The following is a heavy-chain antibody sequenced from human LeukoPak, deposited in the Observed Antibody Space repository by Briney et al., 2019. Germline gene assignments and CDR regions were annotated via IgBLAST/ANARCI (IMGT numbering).Heavy chain of an antibody. V-gene: IGHV4-4*07. Sequence: PSETLSLTCTVSGGSINTYFWSWIRQPAGEGLQWIGRIYPSGSTNYSSSLKSRLTMSVDTSNDQFSLNLTSVPAADTAIYFCARDRYGGIIASWGQGTLVSVSS. CDR1: GGSINTYF. CDR2: IYPSGST. J-gene: IGHJ4*02. D-gene: IGHD1-1*01. CDR3: ARDRYGGIIAS.